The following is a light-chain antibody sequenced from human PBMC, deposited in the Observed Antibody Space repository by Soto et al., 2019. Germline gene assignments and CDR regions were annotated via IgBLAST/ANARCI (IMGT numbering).Light chain of an antibody. CDR3: QQYNTYSWT. V-gene: IGKV1-5*01. CDR2: DAS. Sequence: DIEMSQSPSSLSGSVGDRVTIXCRAGQSLNRWLAWYQQKPGKAPKLLIYDASSLQSGVPSRFSGSGSGTEFALTISSLQPDDFATYYCQQYNTYSWTFGPGTRWIS. J-gene: IGKJ1*01. CDR1: QSLNRW.